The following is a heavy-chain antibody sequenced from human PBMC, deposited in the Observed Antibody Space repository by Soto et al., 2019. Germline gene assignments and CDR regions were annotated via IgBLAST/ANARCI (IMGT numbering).Heavy chain of an antibody. CDR2: FFSDAER. V-gene: IGHV2-26*01. Sequence: GPTLVNPPETLTLTCRVSGFSLTNGRMGVSWIRQPPGKALEWLAHFFSDAERSYSTSMQSRLNLYKDSSGSQVVLTMTNMAPADTATYYCARMDGDYNYYGLDVWGHGIAVTVSS. D-gene: IGHD4-17*01. CDR3: ARMDGDYNYYGLDV. J-gene: IGHJ6*02. CDR1: GFSLTNGRMG.